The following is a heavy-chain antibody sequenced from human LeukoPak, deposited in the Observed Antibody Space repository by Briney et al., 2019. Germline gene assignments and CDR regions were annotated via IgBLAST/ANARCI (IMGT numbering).Heavy chain of an antibody. CDR3: ASAYYYDSSGYYPDAFDI. D-gene: IGHD3-22*01. CDR2: IYYSGST. Sequence: SETLSLTCTVSGGSISSYCWSWLRQPPGKGLEWIGYIYYSGSTNYNPSLRSRVTISVDTSKNQFSLKLSSVTAADTAVYYCASAYYYDSSGYYPDAFDIWGQGTMVTVSS. V-gene: IGHV4-59*08. J-gene: IGHJ3*02. CDR1: GGSISSYC.